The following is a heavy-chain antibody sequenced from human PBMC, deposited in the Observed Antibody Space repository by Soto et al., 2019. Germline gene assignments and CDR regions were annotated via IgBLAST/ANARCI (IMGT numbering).Heavy chain of an antibody. V-gene: IGHV6-1*01. CDR2: TYHRSKWYN. CDR1: GDSVSSNSSA. Sequence: SQTLSLTFAISGDSVSSNSSAWNWIRQCPSRVLEWLGRTYHRSKWYNDYAVSVKGRITINPDTSKNQFSLQLNSVTPEETAVYFCSKVSGDNSRYGGDGMDVWGQGTPVTVS. CDR3: SKVSGDNSRYGGDGMDV. J-gene: IGHJ6*02. D-gene: IGHD6-13*01.